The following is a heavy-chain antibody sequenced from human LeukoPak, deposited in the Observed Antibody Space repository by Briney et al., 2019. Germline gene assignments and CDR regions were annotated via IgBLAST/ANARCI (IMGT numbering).Heavy chain of an antibody. Sequence: GGSLRLSCAASGFTFSSYAMSWVRQVPGKGLEWVSGISGSGGSTYYADSVKGRFTISRDNSKNTLYLQMNSLRAEDTAVYYCAKDRWGIAAGDYWGQGTLVTVSS. CDR3: AKDRWGIAAGDY. V-gene: IGHV3-23*01. CDR1: GFTFSSYA. J-gene: IGHJ4*02. D-gene: IGHD6-25*01. CDR2: ISGSGGST.